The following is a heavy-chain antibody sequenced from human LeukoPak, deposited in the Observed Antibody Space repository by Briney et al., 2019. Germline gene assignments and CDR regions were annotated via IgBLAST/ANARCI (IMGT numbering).Heavy chain of an antibody. V-gene: IGHV3-23*01. CDR2: ISDSGDGT. Sequence: PGGSLRLSCAASGFTFRTYAMSWVRQAPGKGLEWVSGISDSGDGTYYAESVKGRFTISRDNSKNTVFLQMNSLRADDTAKYYCAKDKAPGGWHTPGDFWGQGTLVTVSS. CDR3: AKDKAPGGWHTPGDF. CDR1: GFTFRTYA. J-gene: IGHJ4*02. D-gene: IGHD6-19*01.